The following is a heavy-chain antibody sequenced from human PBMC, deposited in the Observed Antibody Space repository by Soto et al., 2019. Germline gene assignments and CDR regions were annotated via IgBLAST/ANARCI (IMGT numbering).Heavy chain of an antibody. CDR1: GGTFSSYA. CDR3: AREWEDWGSGQKGYYYYGMDV. Sequence: QVQLVQSGAEVKKPGSSVKVSCKASGGTFSSYAISWVRQAPGQGLEWMGGIIPIFGTANYAQKFQGRVTITADESTSTAYMELSSLRSEDTAVYYCAREWEDWGSGQKGYYYYGMDVWGQGTTVTVSS. D-gene: IGHD3-10*01. CDR2: IIPIFGTA. V-gene: IGHV1-69*01. J-gene: IGHJ6*02.